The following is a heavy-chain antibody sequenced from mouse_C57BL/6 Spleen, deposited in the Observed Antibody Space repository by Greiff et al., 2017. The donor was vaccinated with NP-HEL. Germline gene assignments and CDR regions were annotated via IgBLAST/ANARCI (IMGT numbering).Heavy chain of an antibody. CDR1: GFSLTSYA. Sequence: VKLMESGPGLVAPSQSLSITCTVSGFSLTSYAISWVRQPPGQGLEWLGDIWTGGGTTYNSALISRLSISNDNSKSQVFVKIDSLQTDDTARYYWARNGRNYDYPGGYAMDYWGQGTSVTVSS. V-gene: IGHV2-9-1*01. CDR2: IWTGGGT. J-gene: IGHJ4*01. D-gene: IGHD2-4*01. CDR3: ARNGRNYDYPGGYAMDY.